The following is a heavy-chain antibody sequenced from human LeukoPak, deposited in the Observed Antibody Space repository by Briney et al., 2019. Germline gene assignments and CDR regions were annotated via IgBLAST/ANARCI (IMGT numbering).Heavy chain of an antibody. Sequence: PGASLRLSCAASGFTFSSYAMSWVRQAPGKGQEWVSAISGSGGSTYYADSVKGRFTISRDNSKNTLYLQMNSLRAEDTAVYYCAKAGAYYYYGMDVWGQGTTVTVSS. CDR3: AKAGAYYYYGMDV. J-gene: IGHJ6*02. V-gene: IGHV3-23*01. CDR2: ISGSGGST. CDR1: GFTFSSYA.